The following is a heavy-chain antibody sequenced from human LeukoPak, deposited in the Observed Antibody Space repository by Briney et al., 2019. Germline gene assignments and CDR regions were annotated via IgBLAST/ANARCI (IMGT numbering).Heavy chain of an antibody. V-gene: IGHV3-7*01. CDR1: GFTFTNYW. CDR3: AELGITTIGGV. D-gene: IGHD3-10*02. J-gene: IGHJ6*04. Sequence: GGSLRLSCAASGFTFTNYWMTWVRQAPGKGLEWVASIEKGGSEKNYVDSVKGRFTISRDNAKNSLYLQMNSLRAEDMAVYYCAELGITTIGGVWGKGTTVTISS. CDR2: IEKGGSEK.